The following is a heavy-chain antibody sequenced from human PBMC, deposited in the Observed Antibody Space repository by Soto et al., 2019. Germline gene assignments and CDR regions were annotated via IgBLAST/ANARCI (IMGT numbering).Heavy chain of an antibody. CDR3: ARGGYRSGMNYDILTGYYGNFDY. Sequence: SETLSLTCAVYGGSFSGYYWSWIRQPPGKGLEWIGEINHSGSTNYNPSLKSRVTISVDTSKNQFSLKLSSVTAADTAVYYCARGGYRSGMNYDILTGYYGNFDYWGQGTLVTVSS. J-gene: IGHJ4*02. CDR2: INHSGST. D-gene: IGHD3-9*01. CDR1: GGSFSGYY. V-gene: IGHV4-34*01.